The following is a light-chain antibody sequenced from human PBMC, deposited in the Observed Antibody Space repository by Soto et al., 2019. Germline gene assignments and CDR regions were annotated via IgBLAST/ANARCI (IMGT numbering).Light chain of an antibody. J-gene: IGKJ4*01. CDR3: QQRSSWPRA. CDR2: DTS. Sequence: EIVLTQSPATLSLSLGERATHSCRASQNIDTYLVWYQQKPGQAPRLLIYDTSKRATGIPDRFSGSGSGTDFTLTISSLAPEDFALYYCQQRSSWPRAFGGGIKVEIK. V-gene: IGKV3-11*01. CDR1: QNIDTY.